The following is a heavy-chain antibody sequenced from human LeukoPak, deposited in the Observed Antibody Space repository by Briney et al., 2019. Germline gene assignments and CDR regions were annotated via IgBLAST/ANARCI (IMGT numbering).Heavy chain of an antibody. Sequence: PSETLSLTCTVSGGSISNYYWSWIRQPPGKGLEWIGYIYHSGSTNYNPSLRSRVTISVDTSQNQFSLKLSSVTAADTAVYYCARSHGSGSYYNLNDYWGQGTLVTVSS. CDR1: GGSISNYY. V-gene: IGHV4-59*01. J-gene: IGHJ4*02. D-gene: IGHD3-10*01. CDR2: IYHSGST. CDR3: ARSHGSGSYYNLNDY.